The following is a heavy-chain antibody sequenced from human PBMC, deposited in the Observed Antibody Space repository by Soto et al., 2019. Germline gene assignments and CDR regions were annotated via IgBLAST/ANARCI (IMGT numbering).Heavy chain of an antibody. CDR1: SGSISSINW. V-gene: IGHV4-4*02. CDR2: IHHRGSI. Sequence: QVQLQESGPGLVKPSGTLSLTCAVSSGSISSINWWSWVRQPPGKGLEWIGEIHHRGSINYSPSLSSRHTISVDKSKNQFSLNLSSVTAADTAVYYCARVTESDAFDIWGQGTMVTVSS. J-gene: IGHJ3*02. CDR3: ARVTESDAFDI.